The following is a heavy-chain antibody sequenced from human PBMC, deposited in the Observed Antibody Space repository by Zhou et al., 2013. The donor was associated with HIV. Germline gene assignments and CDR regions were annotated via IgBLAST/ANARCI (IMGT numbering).Heavy chain of an antibody. J-gene: IGHJ4*02. Sequence: QVQLVQSGAEVKKPGSSVKVSCKAXRARQYAINWVRQAPGQGLEWMGGIIPIFGTAKYAQKFQGRVTITADKSTSTAYMELSSLTSEDTAVYYCARDLGGDEDYWGQGNPGSPSPQ. CDR1: RARQYA. D-gene: IGHD2-21*01. CDR2: IIPIFGTA. CDR3: ARDLGGDEDY. V-gene: IGHV1-69*14.